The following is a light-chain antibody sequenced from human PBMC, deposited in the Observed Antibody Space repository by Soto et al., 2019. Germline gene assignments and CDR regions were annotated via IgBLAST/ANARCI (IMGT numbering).Light chain of an antibody. CDR3: QQYDNLPLI. CDR2: DAS. V-gene: IGKV1-33*01. CDR1: QSISSW. J-gene: IGKJ5*01. Sequence: IHMTHAPSTLSASVLYRVTITFLASQSISSWLAWYQQKPGKAPKLLIYDASSLETGVPSRFSGSGSGTDFTLTISSLQPEDFATYYCQQYDNLPLIFGQGTRLEIK.